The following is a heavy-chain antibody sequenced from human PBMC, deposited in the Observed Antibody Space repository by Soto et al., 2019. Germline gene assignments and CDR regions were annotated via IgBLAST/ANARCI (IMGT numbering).Heavy chain of an antibody. D-gene: IGHD6-19*01. CDR2: IYWNDDK. CDR1: GFSLTTSGVG. CDR3: AHNNLAVAGTQFDS. V-gene: IGHV2-5*01. Sequence: SGPTLVNPPQTLTLTCTFSGFSLTTSGVGVGCIRHSPGKALEWLALIYWNDDKHYTPSLRNRLSITKDTSKNQVVLTMANMEHVDTATYFRAHNNLAVAGTQFDSWGVGTLVTVSS. J-gene: IGHJ4*02.